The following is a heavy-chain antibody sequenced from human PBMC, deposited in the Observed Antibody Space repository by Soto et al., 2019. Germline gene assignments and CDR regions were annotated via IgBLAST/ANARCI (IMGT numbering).Heavy chain of an antibody. J-gene: IGHJ4*02. D-gene: IGHD6-19*01. V-gene: IGHV3-23*01. CDR3: AKDGGWSLAVAGLFDY. CDR1: GSTFSSDD. CDR2: ISDSGGRT. Sequence: GGSLRLSCVVSGSTFSSDDMSWVRQAPGGGLEWVSGISDSGGRTYYADSVKGRFTISRDNAKNTLYLQMKSLRVEDTALYYCAKDGGWSLAVAGLFDYWGPGTQVTVSS.